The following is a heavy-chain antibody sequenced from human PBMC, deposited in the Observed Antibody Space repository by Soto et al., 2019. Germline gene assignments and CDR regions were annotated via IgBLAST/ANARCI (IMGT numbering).Heavy chain of an antibody. CDR1: GFTVSSNY. V-gene: IGHV3-53*01. D-gene: IGHD6-19*01. J-gene: IGHJ3*02. CDR3: ASGGDIAVATHDAFDI. Sequence: GGSLRLSCAASGFTVSSNYMSWVRQAPGKGLEWVSVIYSGGSTYYADSVKGRFTISRDNSKNTLYLQMNSLRAEDTAVYYCASGGDIAVATHDAFDIWGQGTMVTVSS. CDR2: IYSGGST.